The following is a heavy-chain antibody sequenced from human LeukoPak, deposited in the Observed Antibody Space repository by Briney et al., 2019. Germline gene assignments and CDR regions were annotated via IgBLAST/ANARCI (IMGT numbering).Heavy chain of an antibody. CDR1: GGSISSYY. CDR3: ARDGGSYWRGIDY. V-gene: IGHV4-59*01. CDR2: FYYSGST. J-gene: IGHJ4*02. Sequence: PSETLSLTCTVSGGSISSYYWSWIRQPPGKGLEWIGYFYYSGSTNYNPSLKSRVTISVDTSKNQFSLKLSSVTAADTAVYYCARDGGSYWRGIDYWGQGTLVTVSS. D-gene: IGHD1-26*01.